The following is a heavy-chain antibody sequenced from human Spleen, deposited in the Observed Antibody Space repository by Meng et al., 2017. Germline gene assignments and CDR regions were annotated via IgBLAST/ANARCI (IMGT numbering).Heavy chain of an antibody. Sequence: QLHLQESGPGLVIPSQSLSFTCTVSCGSTRSGDYYWIWLRQHPGEGLEWFGYINSSGSNYYNPYVQRCVMVSLDTSKNQFSLRLSSVTAADTAIYYCARRGGDYLEVYFDYWGQGSLVTVSS. CDR3: ARRGGDYLEVYFDY. CDR1: CGSTRSGDYY. J-gene: IGHJ4*02. CDR2: INSSGSN. D-gene: IGHD4-17*01. V-gene: IGHV4-31*03.